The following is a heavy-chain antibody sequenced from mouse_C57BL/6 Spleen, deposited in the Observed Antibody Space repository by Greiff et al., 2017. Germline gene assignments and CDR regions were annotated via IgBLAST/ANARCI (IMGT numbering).Heavy chain of an antibody. V-gene: IGHV5-16*01. D-gene: IGHD3-3*01. J-gene: IGHJ2*01. CDR1: GFTFSDYY. CDR3: ARDGHVFDY. CDR2: INSDGSST. Sequence: EVQLVESEGGLVQPGSSMKLSCTASGFTFSDYYMAWVRPVPEKGLEWVANINSDGSSTYYLDSLKSRFIISRDNTKNIIYLQMSSLKSEDTATYYCARDGHVFDYWGQGTTLTVSS.